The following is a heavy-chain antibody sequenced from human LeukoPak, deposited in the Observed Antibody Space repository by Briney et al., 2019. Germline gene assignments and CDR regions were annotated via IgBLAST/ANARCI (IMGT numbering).Heavy chain of an antibody. J-gene: IGHJ2*01. D-gene: IGHD4-17*01. V-gene: IGHV6-1*01. Sequence: SQTLSLTCAISGDSVSSNSAAWNWIRQSPSRGLEWLGRTYYRSKWYNDYAVSVKSRITINPDTSKNQFSLQLNSVTPEDTAVYYCARDSPLTTVTAFPYWYFDLWGRGTLVTVSS. CDR3: ARDSPLTTVTAFPYWYFDL. CDR2: TYYRSKWYN. CDR1: GDSVSSNSAA.